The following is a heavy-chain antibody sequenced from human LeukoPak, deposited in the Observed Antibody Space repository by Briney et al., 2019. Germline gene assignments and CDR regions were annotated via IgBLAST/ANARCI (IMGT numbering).Heavy chain of an antibody. V-gene: IGHV4-34*01. J-gene: IGHJ4*02. Sequence: PSETLSLTCTVSGGSISSYYWSWIRQPPGKGLEWIGEINHSGSTNYNPSLKSRVTISVDTSKNQFSLKLSSVTAADTAVYYCARKLLRYFDWLPSAFDYWGQGTLVTVSS. CDR3: ARKLLRYFDWLPSAFDY. CDR2: INHSGST. CDR1: GGSISSYY. D-gene: IGHD3-9*01.